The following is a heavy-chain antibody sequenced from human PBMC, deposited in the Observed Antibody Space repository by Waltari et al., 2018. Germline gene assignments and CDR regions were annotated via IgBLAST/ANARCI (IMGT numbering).Heavy chain of an antibody. J-gene: IGHJ6*02. V-gene: IGHV3-23*01. Sequence: EVQLLESGGGLVQPGGSLRLSCAASGFTFRSYAMSWVRRGPGKGLEWVSSISGSVSAIYYAYSVKGRFTISRDNSKNTLYLQMISLRAEDTAVYYCAEAGLYVRDYYYDYSMGVWGQGTTVTVSS. D-gene: IGHD3-16*01. CDR1: GFTFRSYA. CDR3: AEAGLYVRDYYYDYSMGV. CDR2: ISGSVSAI.